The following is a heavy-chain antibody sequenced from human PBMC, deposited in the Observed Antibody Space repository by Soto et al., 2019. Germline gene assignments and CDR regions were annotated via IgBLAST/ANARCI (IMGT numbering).Heavy chain of an antibody. CDR2: IWYDGSNE. D-gene: IGHD3-3*01. CDR3: ARETNYDCWRGYPQNYYYYGMDV. J-gene: IGHJ6*02. CDR1: GFTFSSYG. Sequence: QVQLVESGGGVVQPGRSLRLSCAASGFTFSSYGMHWVRQAPGKGLEWVAVIWYDGSNEYYADSVKGRFTISRDNYKNTLYLQMNSLRAEHTAVYYCARETNYDCWRGYPQNYYYYGMDVWGQGTTVTVSS. V-gene: IGHV3-33*01.